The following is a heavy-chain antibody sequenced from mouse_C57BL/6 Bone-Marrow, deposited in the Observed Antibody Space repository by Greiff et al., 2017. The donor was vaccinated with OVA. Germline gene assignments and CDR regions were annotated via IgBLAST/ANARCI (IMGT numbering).Heavy chain of an antibody. CDR3: AGGELPYRYYALDY. D-gene: IGHD2-12*01. J-gene: IGHJ4*01. CDR1: GYTFTSYG. CDR2: IYPRSGNT. V-gene: IGHV1-81*01. Sequence: QVQLQQSGAELARPGASVKLSCKASGYTFTSYGISWVKQRTGQGLEWIGEIYPRSGNTYYNEKFKGKATLTADKSSSTAYMESRGLTSEDCAVYYCAGGELPYRYYALDYWGQGTSVTVSS.